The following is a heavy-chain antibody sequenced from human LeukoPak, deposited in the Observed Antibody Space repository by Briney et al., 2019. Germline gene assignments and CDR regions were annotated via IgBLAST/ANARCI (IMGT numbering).Heavy chain of an antibody. CDR3: ARDEQGSGSGWFDP. Sequence: SQTLSLTCAISGDSVSSNSAAWNWIRQSPSRGLEWLGRTYYRSTWYNDYAVSVKSRITINPDTSKNQFSLQPNSVTPEDTAVYYCARDEQGSGSGWFDPWGQGTLVTVSS. J-gene: IGHJ5*02. V-gene: IGHV6-1*01. D-gene: IGHD3-10*01. CDR1: GDSVSSNSAA. CDR2: TYYRSTWYN.